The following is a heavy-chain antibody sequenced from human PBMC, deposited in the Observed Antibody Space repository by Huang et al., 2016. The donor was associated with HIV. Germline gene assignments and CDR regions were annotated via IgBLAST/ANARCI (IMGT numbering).Heavy chain of an antibody. CDR2: SRAKKANT. CDR3: TRDGILGLGSYHY. Sequence: QVQLVQSGAEVKKPGASVKVSCKTSGYIFSNYGISWVRQAPGQGLEWLGWSRAKKANTKYAQRFQDRVKMTIETSTNTAYMELRSLRLDDTALYYCTRDGILGLGSYHYWGQGTPVTVSS. V-gene: IGHV1-18*01. CDR1: GYIFSNYG. J-gene: IGHJ4*02. D-gene: IGHD3-10*01.